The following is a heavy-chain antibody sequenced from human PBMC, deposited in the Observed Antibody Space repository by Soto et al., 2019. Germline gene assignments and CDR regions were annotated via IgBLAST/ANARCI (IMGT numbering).Heavy chain of an antibody. V-gene: IGHV4-34*01. CDR3: ARAPSSYYYDSSGYFDY. Sequence: PSETLSLTCAVYGGSFSGYYWSWIRQPPGKGLEWIGEINHSGSTNYNPSLKSRVTISVDTSKNQFSLKLGSVTAADTAVYYCARAPSSYYYDSSGYFDYWGQGTLVTVSS. CDR2: INHSGST. CDR1: GGSFSGYY. J-gene: IGHJ4*02. D-gene: IGHD3-22*01.